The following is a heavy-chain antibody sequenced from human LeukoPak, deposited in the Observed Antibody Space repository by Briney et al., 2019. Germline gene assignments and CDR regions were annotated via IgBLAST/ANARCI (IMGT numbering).Heavy chain of an antibody. CDR2: ISYDGSNK. V-gene: IGHV3-30*18. Sequence: GGSLRLSCAASGFTFSSYGMHWVRQAPGKGLEWVAIISYDGSNKYYADSVKGRFTISRDNSKNTLYLQMNSLRAEDTAVYYCAKDRRVWYCSSTSCPGGYFDYWGQGTLVTVSS. CDR3: AKDRRVWYCSSTSCPGGYFDY. D-gene: IGHD2-2*01. J-gene: IGHJ4*02. CDR1: GFTFSSYG.